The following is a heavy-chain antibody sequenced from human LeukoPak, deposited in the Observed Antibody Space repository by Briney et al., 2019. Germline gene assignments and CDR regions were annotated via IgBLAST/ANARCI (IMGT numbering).Heavy chain of an antibody. CDR2: ISAYNGNT. CDR3: ARDSTINFPEATEYYYYGMDV. CDR1: GYTFTSYG. D-gene: IGHD5/OR15-5a*01. V-gene: IGHV1-18*01. Sequence: GASVKVSCKASGYTFTSYGISWVRQAPGQGLEWMGWISAYNGNTNYAQKLQGRVTMTTDTSTSTAYMELRSLRSDDTAVYYCARDSTINFPEATEYYYYGMDVWGQGTTVTVSS. J-gene: IGHJ6*02.